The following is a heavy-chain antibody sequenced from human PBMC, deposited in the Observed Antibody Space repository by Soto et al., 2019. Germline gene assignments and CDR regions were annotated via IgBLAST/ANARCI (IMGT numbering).Heavy chain of an antibody. CDR3: AKDYQARYYYDSSGYYYDYYYGMDV. Sequence: GGSLRLSCAASGFTFSSYAMSWVRQAPGKGLEWVSAISGSGGSTYFADSVKGRFTISRDNSKNTLYLQMNSLRAEDTAVYYCAKDYQARYYYDSSGYYYDYYYGMDVWGQGTTVTVSS. CDR1: GFTFSSYA. CDR2: ISGSGGST. D-gene: IGHD3-22*01. J-gene: IGHJ6*02. V-gene: IGHV3-23*01.